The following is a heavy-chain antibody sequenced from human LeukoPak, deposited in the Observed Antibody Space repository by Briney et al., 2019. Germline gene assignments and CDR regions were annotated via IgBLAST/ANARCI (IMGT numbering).Heavy chain of an antibody. CDR3: ARRKGDYNADAFDI. CDR2: IYYTGST. CDR1: GASLRSYY. D-gene: IGHD4-17*01. V-gene: IGHV4-59*01. J-gene: IGHJ3*02. Sequence: SETLSLTCTVSGASLRSYYWTWMRQPPGKGLEWIGYIYYTGSTQYNPSLKSRVAISVDTSKSQFSLKLSSVTAADTAVYYCARRKGDYNADAFDIWGQGTMVIVSS.